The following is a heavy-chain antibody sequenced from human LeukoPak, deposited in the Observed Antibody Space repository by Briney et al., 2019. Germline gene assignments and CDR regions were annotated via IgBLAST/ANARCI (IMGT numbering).Heavy chain of an antibody. Sequence: GGSLRLSCAASGFTFDYIWMSWVRQAPGKGLEWVANIKEDGSDKYYVDSVKGRFTISRDNTKNSLYLQLNSLRAEDTAVYYCARERDSSGYYGDYWGQGTLVTVSS. V-gene: IGHV3-7*01. CDR2: IKEDGSDK. CDR3: ARERDSSGYYGDY. D-gene: IGHD3-22*01. CDR1: GFTFDYIW. J-gene: IGHJ4*02.